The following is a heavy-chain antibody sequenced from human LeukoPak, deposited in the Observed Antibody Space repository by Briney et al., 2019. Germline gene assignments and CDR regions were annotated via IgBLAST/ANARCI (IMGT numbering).Heavy chain of an antibody. J-gene: IGHJ6*02. V-gene: IGHV3-30-3*01. Sequence: GRSLRLSCAASGFTFSSYAMHWVRQAPGKGLEWVAVISYDGSNKYYADSVKGRFTISRDNSKNTLYLQMNSLRAEDTALFYCANGNYGDYESGMDVWGQGTTVTVSS. D-gene: IGHD4-17*01. CDR3: ANGNYGDYESGMDV. CDR2: ISYDGSNK. CDR1: GFTFSSYA.